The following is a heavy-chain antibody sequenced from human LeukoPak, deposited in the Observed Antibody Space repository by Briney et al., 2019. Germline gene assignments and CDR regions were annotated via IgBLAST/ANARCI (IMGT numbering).Heavy chain of an antibody. J-gene: IGHJ5*02. CDR1: GFTFSSYA. CDR2: ISYDGSNK. CDR3: ARDPLRYCSGGSCHWFDP. Sequence: PGGSLRLSCAASGFTFSSYAMHWVRQAPGKGLEWVAVISYDGSNKYYADSVKGRFTISRNNSKNTLYLQMNSLRAEDTAVYYCARDPLRYCSGGSCHWFDPWGQGTLVTVSS. D-gene: IGHD2-15*01. V-gene: IGHV3-30*04.